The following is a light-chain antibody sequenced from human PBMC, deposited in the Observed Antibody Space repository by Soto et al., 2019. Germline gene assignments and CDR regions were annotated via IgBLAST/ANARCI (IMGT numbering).Light chain of an antibody. CDR2: DND. Sequence: QSVLTQPPSVSAAPGQKVTISCSGSSSNIEHNYVSWYQQLPGTAPNLLIYDNDHRPSGIPDRFSGSKSGTSATLDITGLQTGDEADYYCGTWAYSLYTGVFGGGTKLTVL. CDR3: GTWAYSLYTGV. V-gene: IGLV1-51*01. J-gene: IGLJ2*01. CDR1: SSNIEHNY.